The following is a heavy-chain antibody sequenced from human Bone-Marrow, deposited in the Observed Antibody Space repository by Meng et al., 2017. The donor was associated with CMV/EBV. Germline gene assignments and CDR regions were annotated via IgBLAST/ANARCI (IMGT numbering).Heavy chain of an antibody. CDR2: ISSNGGST. Sequence: ESLKISCAASGFTFSSYAMHWVRQAPGKGLEYVSAISSNGGSTYYADSVKGRFTISRDNSKNTLYLQMGSLRAEDMAVYYCAREGYCSGNTCYTRGTFDYWGQGTLVTIDS. CDR3: AREGYCSGNTCYTRGTFDY. V-gene: IGHV3-64*02. D-gene: IGHD2-2*02. J-gene: IGHJ4*02. CDR1: GFTFSSYA.